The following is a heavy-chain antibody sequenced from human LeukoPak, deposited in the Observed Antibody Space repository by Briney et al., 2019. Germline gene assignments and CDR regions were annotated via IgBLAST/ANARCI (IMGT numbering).Heavy chain of an antibody. D-gene: IGHD2-21*02. CDR3: ARNPSLHIVVVTAIDY. Sequence: SETLSLTCTVSGDSISSSSYYWGWIRQPPGKGLEWIGNINYSGRTYYNPSLKSRVTISVDTSKNQFSLKLSSVTAADTAVYYCARNPSLHIVVVTAIDYWGLGTLDTVSS. CDR2: INYSGRT. V-gene: IGHV4-39*01. CDR1: GDSISSSSYY. J-gene: IGHJ4*02.